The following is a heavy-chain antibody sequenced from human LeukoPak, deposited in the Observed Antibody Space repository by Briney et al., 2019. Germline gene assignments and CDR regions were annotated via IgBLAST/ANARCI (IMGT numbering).Heavy chain of an antibody. V-gene: IGHV1-69*05. CDR2: IIPIFGTA. CDR3: ARAIVVSRDYDFWSGYYHFDY. CDR1: GGTFSSYA. J-gene: IGHJ4*02. D-gene: IGHD3-3*01. Sequence: SVKVSCKASGGTFSSYAISWVRQAPGQGLEWMGGIIPIFGTANYAQKFQGRVTITTDESTSTAYMELSSLRSEDTAVYYCARAIVVSRDYDFWSGYYHFDYWGQGTLVTVSS.